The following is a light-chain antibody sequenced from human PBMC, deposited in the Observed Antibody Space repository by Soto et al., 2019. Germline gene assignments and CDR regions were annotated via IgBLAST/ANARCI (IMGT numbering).Light chain of an antibody. CDR2: DAS. V-gene: IGKV3-11*01. J-gene: IGKJ4*01. Sequence: EIVLTQSPATLSLSPGERATLSCRASQSVSSYLAWYQQKPGQAPRLLIYDASTRATGIPARFSGSGSGTDFTITISSLEPEDVAVYYCQQRSDWPPLTFGGGTKVEIK. CDR3: QQRSDWPPLT. CDR1: QSVSSY.